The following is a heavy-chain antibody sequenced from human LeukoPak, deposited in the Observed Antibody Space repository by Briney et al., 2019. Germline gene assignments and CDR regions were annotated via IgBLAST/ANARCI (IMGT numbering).Heavy chain of an antibody. J-gene: IGHJ4*02. D-gene: IGHD4-17*01. Sequence: GGSLRLSCAASGFTFSSYAMSWVRQAPGKGLEWVANIKPDGSEKYYVDSVKGRFTISRDNAKNSLYLQMNSLRAEDTAVYYCARAPYGDYYFDYWGQGTLVTVSS. CDR1: GFTFSSYA. CDR2: IKPDGSEK. V-gene: IGHV3-7*01. CDR3: ARAPYGDYYFDY.